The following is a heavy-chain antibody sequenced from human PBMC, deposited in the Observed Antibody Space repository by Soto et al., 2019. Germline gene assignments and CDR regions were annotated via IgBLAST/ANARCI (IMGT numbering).Heavy chain of an antibody. CDR1: GYTFTSYD. CDR3: ARERTGPNYFDY. Sequence: QVQLVQSGAEAKKPGASVKVSCKASGYTFTSYDINWVRQATGQGLEWMGWMNPNSGNTAYAQKFQGRVTMTRNTSISTAYMELSSLRSEDTAVYYCARERTGPNYFDYWGQGTLVTVSS. CDR2: MNPNSGNT. J-gene: IGHJ4*02. D-gene: IGHD1-7*01. V-gene: IGHV1-8*01.